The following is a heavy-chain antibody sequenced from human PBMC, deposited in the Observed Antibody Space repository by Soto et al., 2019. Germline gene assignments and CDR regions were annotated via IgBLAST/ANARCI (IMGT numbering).Heavy chain of an antibody. CDR1: GGTIRSHA. J-gene: IGHJ5*02. D-gene: IGHD3-3*01. V-gene: IGHV1-69*12. CDR2: SIPIFGTA. Sequence: QVQLVQSGAEVKKPGSSVKVSCKASGGTIRSHAFSWVRQAPGQGLEWMGGSIPIFGTANYAQTFQGRVTITADESMNTAYMELSSLSSEDTDVYFCARVGERFLELPWFDPWGQGTLVTVSS. CDR3: ARVGERFLELPWFDP.